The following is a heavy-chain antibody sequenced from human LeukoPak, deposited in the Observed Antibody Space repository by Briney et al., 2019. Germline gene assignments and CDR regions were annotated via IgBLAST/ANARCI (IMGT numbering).Heavy chain of an antibody. CDR3: ARVLGIVVVPSYGMDV. J-gene: IGHJ6*02. D-gene: IGHD2-2*03. CDR2: ISSSSSYI. CDR1: GFTFSSYS. Sequence: GGSLRLPCAASGFTFSSYSMNWVRQAPGKGLEWVSSISSSSSYIYYADSVKGRFTISRDNSKNTLYLQMKSLRDEDTAVYYCARVLGIVVVPSYGMDVWGQGTAVTVSS. V-gene: IGHV3-21*01.